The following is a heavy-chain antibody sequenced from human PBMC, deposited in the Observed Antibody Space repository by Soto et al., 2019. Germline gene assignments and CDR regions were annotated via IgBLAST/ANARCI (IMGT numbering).Heavy chain of an antibody. CDR2: INPGNGNT. D-gene: IGHD1-26*01. J-gene: IGHJ4*02. Sequence: ASGKVSCKASGYTFTSYAMHWVRQAPGQRLEWMGWINPGNGNTKCSQKFQDRVTITRDTSASTAYMELSSLRSEDTAVYYCARGESVVGDYWGQGTLVTVSS. CDR1: GYTFTSYA. CDR3: ARGESVVGDY. V-gene: IGHV1-3*01.